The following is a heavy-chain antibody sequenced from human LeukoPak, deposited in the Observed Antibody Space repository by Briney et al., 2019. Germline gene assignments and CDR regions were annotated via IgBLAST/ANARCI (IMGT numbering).Heavy chain of an antibody. CDR2: INTNTGNP. V-gene: IGHV7-4-1*02. J-gene: IGHJ4*02. D-gene: IGHD3-22*01. Sequence: EASVKVSCKASGYTFTSYAMNWVRQAPGQGLEWIGWINTNTGNPTYAQGFTGRFVFSLDTSVSTAYLQISSLKAEDTAVYYCARGLIGIPFASYYWGQGTLVTVSS. CDR1: GYTFTSYA. CDR3: ARGLIGIPFASYY.